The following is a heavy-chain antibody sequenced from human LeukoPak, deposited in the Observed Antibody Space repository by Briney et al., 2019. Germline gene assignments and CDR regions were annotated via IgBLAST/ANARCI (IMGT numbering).Heavy chain of an antibody. D-gene: IGHD6-13*01. CDR2: IKQDGSEK. V-gene: IGHV3-7*03. CDR1: GFTFSSYW. Sequence: PGGSLRLSCAASGFTFSSYWMSWVRQAPGKGLEWVANIKQDGSEKYYVDSVKGRFTISRDNAKNSLYLQMNSLRAEGTALYHCARERSTSNWYGTPDFDYWGQGTLVTVSS. CDR3: ARERSTSNWYGTPDFDY. J-gene: IGHJ4*02.